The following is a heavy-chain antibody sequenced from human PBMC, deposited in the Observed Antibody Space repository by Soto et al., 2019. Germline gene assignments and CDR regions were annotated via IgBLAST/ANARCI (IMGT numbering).Heavy chain of an antibody. D-gene: IGHD3-22*01. CDR3: ARDDYLYYYDSRGYHFYD. Sequence: PGGSLRLSCAASGFTFNTYNMNLVLQAPGKGLEWVSYISDSSSTIHYADSVKGRFTISRDNAKNSLYLQMNSLRAEDTAVYYCARDDYLYYYDSRGYHFYDWGQGALVTVSS. CDR1: GFTFNTYN. V-gene: IGHV3-48*01. J-gene: IGHJ4*02. CDR2: ISDSSSTI.